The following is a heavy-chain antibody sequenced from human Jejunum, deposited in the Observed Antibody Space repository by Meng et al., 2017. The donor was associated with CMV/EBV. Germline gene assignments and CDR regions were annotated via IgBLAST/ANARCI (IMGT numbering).Heavy chain of an antibody. V-gene: IGHV3-74*01. CDR2: INGDGNTT. CDR1: GFTFSSYW. D-gene: IGHD1-26*01. J-gene: IGHJ4*02. CDR3: ANTKYSGTYFDF. Sequence: SGFTFSSYWLPWVRQVPGKGLVWVSRINGDGNTTAYADSVQGRFTISRDNAQNTLYLQMNSLTAEDTGVYYCANTKYSGTYFDFWGQGTLVTVSS.